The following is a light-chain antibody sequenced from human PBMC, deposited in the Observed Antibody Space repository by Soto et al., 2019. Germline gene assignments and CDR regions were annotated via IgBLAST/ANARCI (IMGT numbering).Light chain of an antibody. V-gene: IGLV2-14*03. J-gene: IGLJ1*01. Sequence: QSALTQPASVSGSPGQSITICCTGTASDLGAYKYVSWYQQHPDKAPKLILYEVSRRPAGVSNRFSGSKSGNTASLTISGLLAEDEADYSCGSYTNTSTLVFGTGTKV. CDR2: EVS. CDR1: ASDLGAYKY. CDR3: GSYTNTSTLV.